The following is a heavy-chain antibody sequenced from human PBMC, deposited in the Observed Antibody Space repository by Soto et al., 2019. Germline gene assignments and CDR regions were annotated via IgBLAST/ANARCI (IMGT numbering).Heavy chain of an antibody. V-gene: IGHV3-48*02. CDR1: GFTFSSYS. Sequence: GGSLRLSCAASGFTFSSYSMNWVRQAPGKGLEWVSYISSSSTIYYADSVKGRFTISRDNAKNSLYLQMNSLRDEDTAVYYCARDFISDMADYDFWSGYSSWFDPWGQGTLVTVSS. CDR3: ARDFISDMADYDFWSGYSSWFDP. D-gene: IGHD3-3*01. CDR2: ISSSSTI. J-gene: IGHJ5*02.